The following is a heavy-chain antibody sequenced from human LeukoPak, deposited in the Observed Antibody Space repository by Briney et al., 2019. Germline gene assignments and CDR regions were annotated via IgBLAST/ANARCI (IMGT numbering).Heavy chain of an antibody. CDR3: ARAGSSWSAAYYYYYYMDV. V-gene: IGHV1-2*02. Sequence: GASVKVSCKASGYTFTGYYMHWVRQAPGQGLEWMGWINPNSGGTNYAQKFQGRVTMTRDTSISTAYMELSRLRSDDTAVYYCARAGSSWSAAYYYYYYMDVWGKGTTVTVSS. J-gene: IGHJ6*03. CDR1: GYTFTGYY. CDR2: INPNSGGT. D-gene: IGHD6-13*01.